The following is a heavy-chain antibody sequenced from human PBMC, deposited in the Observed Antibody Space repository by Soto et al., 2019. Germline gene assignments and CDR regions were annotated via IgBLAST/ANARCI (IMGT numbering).Heavy chain of an antibody. CDR2: IYYSGST. Sequence: QVQLQESGPGLVKPSQTLSLTCTVSGGSISSGDYYWNWIRQPPGKGLEGIGYIYYSGSTYYNPSLKSRITISVDTSKNQFSLKLSSVTAADTAVYYCARVRSGSSRPVDYWVQGTLVTVSS. J-gene: IGHJ4*02. V-gene: IGHV4-30-4*01. CDR1: GGSISSGDYY. CDR3: ARVRSGSSRPVDY. D-gene: IGHD2-15*01.